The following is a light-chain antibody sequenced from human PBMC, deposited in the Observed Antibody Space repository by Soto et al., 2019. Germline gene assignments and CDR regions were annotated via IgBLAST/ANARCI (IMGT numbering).Light chain of an antibody. J-gene: IGLJ1*01. Sequence: LTQPASVSGCPGRSIAISCTGTSSDVGGYSYVSWYQQQPGKAPKLVISDVSNRPSGVSDRFSGSKSGNTASLTISGLQTEDEADYYCASYTTSSTYVFGTGTKVTVL. CDR3: ASYTTSSTYV. V-gene: IGLV2-14*01. CDR1: SSDVGGYSY. CDR2: DVS.